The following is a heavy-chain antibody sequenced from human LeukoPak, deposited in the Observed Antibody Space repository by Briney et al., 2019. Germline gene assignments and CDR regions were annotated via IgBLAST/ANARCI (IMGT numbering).Heavy chain of an antibody. J-gene: IGHJ4*02. CDR1: GFTFSSYS. CDR2: ISSSSSYI. D-gene: IGHD1-26*01. CDR3: ARVIPLGSYHRAGY. V-gene: IGHV3-21*01. Sequence: GGSLRLSCAASGFTFSSYSMNWVRQAPGKGLEWVSSISSSSSYIYYADSVEGRFTISRDNAKNSLYLQMNSLRAEDTAVYYCARVIPLGSYHRAGYWGQGTLVTVSS.